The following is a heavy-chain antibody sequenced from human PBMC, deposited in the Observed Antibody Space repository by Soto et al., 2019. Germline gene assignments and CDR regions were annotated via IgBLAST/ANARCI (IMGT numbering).Heavy chain of an antibody. D-gene: IGHD3-16*01. CDR2: VFYGGT. V-gene: IGHV4-59*01. J-gene: IGHJ4*02. Sequence: TSETLSLTCSVSGRSMSSNYWSWIRQSPDKGLEWLGYVFYGGTDYNPSLGGRVSMSVETSKSQFSLKLTSVTVAATAVYYCASYRGALYFESWGPGILVTVSS. CDR1: GRSMSSNY. CDR3: ASYRGALYFES.